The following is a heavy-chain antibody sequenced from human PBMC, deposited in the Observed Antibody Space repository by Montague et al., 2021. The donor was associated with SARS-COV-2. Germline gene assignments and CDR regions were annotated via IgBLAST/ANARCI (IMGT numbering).Heavy chain of an antibody. V-gene: IGHV6-1*01. D-gene: IGHD5-12*01. J-gene: IGHJ6*02. CDR1: GDSVSSNRAD. CDR2: TYYRSKWYN. CDR3: ARQPLGYDFVYYYYGMDV. Sequence: CAISGDSVSSNRADWNWIRQTPSRGLEWLGKTYYRSKWYNDYAVSVKSRITINPDTSKNQFSLQLNSVTPEDTAVYYCARQPLGYDFVYYYYGMDVWGQGTTVTVSS.